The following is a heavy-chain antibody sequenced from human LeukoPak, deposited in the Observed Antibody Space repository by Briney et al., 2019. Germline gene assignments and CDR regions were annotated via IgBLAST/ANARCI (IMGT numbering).Heavy chain of an antibody. V-gene: IGHV4-30-2*01. CDR1: GGSISSGGYS. J-gene: IGHJ3*02. D-gene: IGHD2-15*01. CDR3: ARYCSGGSCYHDAFDI. Sequence: PSETLSLTCAVSGGSISSGGYSWSWIRQPPGQGLEWIGYIYHSGSTYYNPSLKSRVTISVDRSKNQFSLKLSSVTAADTAVYYCARYCSGGSCYHDAFDIWGQGTMVTVSS. CDR2: IYHSGST.